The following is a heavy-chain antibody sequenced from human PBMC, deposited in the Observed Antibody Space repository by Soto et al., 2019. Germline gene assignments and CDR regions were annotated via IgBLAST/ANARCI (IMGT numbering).Heavy chain of an antibody. D-gene: IGHD1-26*01. Sequence: EVQLLESGGGLVQPGGSLRLSCAASGFTFSSYAMSWVCQAPGKGLEWVSAISGSGGSTYYADSVKGRFTISRDNSKNTLYRQMNSLRAEDTAVYYCAKDRGGGATTFDYWGQGTLVTVSS. CDR3: AKDRGGGATTFDY. CDR2: ISGSGGST. J-gene: IGHJ4*02. CDR1: GFTFSSYA. V-gene: IGHV3-23*01.